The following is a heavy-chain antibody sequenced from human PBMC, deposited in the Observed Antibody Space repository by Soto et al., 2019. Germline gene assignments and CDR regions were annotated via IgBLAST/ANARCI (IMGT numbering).Heavy chain of an antibody. CDR1: GGSFSGYY. Sequence: SETLSLTCAVYGGSFSGYYWSWIRQPPGKGLEWIGEINHSGSTNYNPSLKSRVTISVDTSKNQFSLKLSSVTAADTAVYYCARDSCSSTSCYTGYYYYGMDVWGQGTTVTVS. V-gene: IGHV4-34*01. CDR2: INHSGST. CDR3: ARDSCSSTSCYTGYYYYGMDV. D-gene: IGHD2-2*02. J-gene: IGHJ6*02.